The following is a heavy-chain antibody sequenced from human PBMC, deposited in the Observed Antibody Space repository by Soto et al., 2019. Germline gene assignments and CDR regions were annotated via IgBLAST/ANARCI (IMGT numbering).Heavy chain of an antibody. CDR2: IYYSGST. Sequence: SETLSLTCTVSGGSISSYYWSWIRQPPGKGLEWIGYIYYSGSTNYNPSLKSRVTISVDTSKNQFSLKLSSVTAADTAVYYCARGRDPHAYYYDSSGYYAWFDPWGQGTLVTV. J-gene: IGHJ5*02. CDR3: ARGRDPHAYYYDSSGYYAWFDP. V-gene: IGHV4-59*01. CDR1: GGSISSYY. D-gene: IGHD3-22*01.